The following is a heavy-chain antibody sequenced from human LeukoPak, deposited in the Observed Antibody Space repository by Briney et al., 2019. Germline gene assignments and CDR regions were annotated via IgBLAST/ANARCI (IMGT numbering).Heavy chain of an antibody. V-gene: IGHV4-59*01. CDR3: ARARDDYGDSWGFDY. Sequence: SETLSLTXTVSGGSISSYYWSWIRQPPGKGLEWIGYIYYSGSTNYNPSLKSRVTISADTSKNQFSLKLSSVTAADPAVYYCARARDDYGDSWGFDYWGQGTLVTVS. CDR1: GGSISSYY. J-gene: IGHJ4*02. D-gene: IGHD4-17*01. CDR2: IYYSGST.